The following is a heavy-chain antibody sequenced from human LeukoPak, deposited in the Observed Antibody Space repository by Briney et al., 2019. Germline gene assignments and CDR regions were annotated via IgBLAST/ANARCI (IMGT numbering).Heavy chain of an antibody. Sequence: SETPSLTCTVSGGSISSYYWSWIRQPPGKGLEWIGYIYYSGSTNYNPSLKSRVTISVDTSKNQFSLKLSSVTAADTAVYYCARGLGRIGNWFDPWGQGTLVTVSS. D-gene: IGHD7-27*01. V-gene: IGHV4-59*01. J-gene: IGHJ5*02. CDR1: GGSISSYY. CDR2: IYYSGST. CDR3: ARGLGRIGNWFDP.